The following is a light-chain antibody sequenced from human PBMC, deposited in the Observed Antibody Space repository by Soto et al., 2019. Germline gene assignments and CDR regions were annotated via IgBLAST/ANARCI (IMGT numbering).Light chain of an antibody. Sequence: DIQMTQSPPSLSAPVGDRVTITCQASHDITRYLNWYQRKPGKAPKLLIYDVSNLETGVPSRFSGSGSGTEVTFTISSLQPEDIATYYCQQYDNLPYTFGQGTRLEIK. CDR1: HDITRY. V-gene: IGKV1-33*01. CDR3: QQYDNLPYT. CDR2: DVS. J-gene: IGKJ2*01.